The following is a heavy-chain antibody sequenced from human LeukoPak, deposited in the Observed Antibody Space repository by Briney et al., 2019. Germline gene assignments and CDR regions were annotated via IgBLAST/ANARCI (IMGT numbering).Heavy chain of an antibody. V-gene: IGHV3-74*01. J-gene: IGHJ4*02. D-gene: IGHD3-10*01. Sequence: GGSLRLSCAASGFSISTYWIHWVRQAPGKGLVWVSRINPDGSTTYYADYVKGRITISRDNAKNTLYLQMNSLRAEDTAVYYCVRGVADSYGQFDNWGQGTLVTVSS. CDR1: GFSISTYW. CDR3: VRGVADSYGQFDN. CDR2: INPDGSTT.